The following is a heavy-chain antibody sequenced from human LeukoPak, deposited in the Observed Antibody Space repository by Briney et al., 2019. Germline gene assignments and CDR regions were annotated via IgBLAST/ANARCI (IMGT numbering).Heavy chain of an antibody. Sequence: GGSLRLSCAASGFTFSSYGMHWVRQAPGKGLEWVAFIRYDGSNEYYADSVKGRFTISRDNSKNTLYLQMNSLRAEDTAVYYCAVPSGDYDYGMDVWGQGTTVTVSS. CDR3: AVPSGDYDYGMDV. CDR2: IRYDGSNE. D-gene: IGHD3-10*01. CDR1: GFTFSSYG. J-gene: IGHJ6*02. V-gene: IGHV3-30*02.